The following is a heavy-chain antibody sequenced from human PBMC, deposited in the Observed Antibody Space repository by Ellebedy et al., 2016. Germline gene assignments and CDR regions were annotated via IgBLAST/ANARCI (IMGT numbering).Heavy chain of an antibody. CDR2: ISSGSSTI. Sequence: GESLKISXVASGFTLSDYNMNWVRQAPGKGLEWVSFISSGSSTILYTDSVEGRFTVSRDNAKNSVYLQMDSLRDEDTAVYSCARASSGYDYHYYYYMDVWGKGTTVTVSS. D-gene: IGHD5-12*01. CDR3: ARASSGYDYHYYYYMDV. CDR1: GFTLSDYN. J-gene: IGHJ6*03. V-gene: IGHV3-48*02.